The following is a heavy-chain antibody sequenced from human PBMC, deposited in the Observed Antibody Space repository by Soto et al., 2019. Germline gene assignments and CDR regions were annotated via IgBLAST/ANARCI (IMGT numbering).Heavy chain of an antibody. Sequence: GGSLRLSCAASGFTFSSYAMSWVRQAPGKGLEWVSAISGSGGSTYYADSVKGRLTITRDNTKNMQYLQKNSLGAEDTAVYYCAKDGLGIAEYFELWGQGTLVTVSS. J-gene: IGHJ1*01. CDR2: ISGSGGST. V-gene: IGHV3-23*01. CDR3: AKDGLGIAEYFEL. D-gene: IGHD3-10*01. CDR1: GFTFSSYA.